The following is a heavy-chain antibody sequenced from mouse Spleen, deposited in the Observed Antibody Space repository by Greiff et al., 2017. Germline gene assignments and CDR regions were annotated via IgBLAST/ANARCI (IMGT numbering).Heavy chain of an antibody. V-gene: IGHV1-72*01. D-gene: IGHD2-12*01. CDR3: ARSGSYYSYDWFAY. CDR1: GYTFTSYW. J-gene: IGHJ3*01. CDR2: IDPNSGGT. Sequence: VKVVESGAELVKPGASVKLSCKASGYTFTSYWMHWVKQRPGRGLEWIGRIDPNSGGTKYNEKFKSKATLTVDKPSSTAYMQLSSLTSEDSAVYYCARSGSYYSYDWFAYWGQGTLVTVSA.